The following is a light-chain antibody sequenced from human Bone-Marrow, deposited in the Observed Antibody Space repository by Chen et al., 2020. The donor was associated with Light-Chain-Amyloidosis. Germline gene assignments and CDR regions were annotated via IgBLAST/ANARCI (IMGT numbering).Light chain of an antibody. J-gene: IGLJ1*01. CDR2: EVT. CDR3: SSYTITNTLV. V-gene: IGLV2-14*01. Sequence: QSPLTQPASVSGSPAQSITISCTGTSSDVGGDKHVSWYQQHPDKAPKLMIYEVTNRPSWVPDRFSGSKSDNTASLTISGLQTEDEADYLCSSYTITNTLVFGSGTRVTVL. CDR1: SSDVGGDKH.